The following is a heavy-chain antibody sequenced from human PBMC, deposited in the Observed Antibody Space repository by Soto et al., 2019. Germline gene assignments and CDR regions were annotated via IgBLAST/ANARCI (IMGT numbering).Heavy chain of an antibody. CDR2: IYWNDDR. Sequence: ESGPTLVNPXQTLTLTCTFSGFSLTTGGVGVGWIRQPPGRSLEWLAVIYWNDDRRRSPSLENRLTITKDTSKNQVVLTMTNMDPVDTATYYCIYRRASWDYHGLDVWGQGTPVTVSS. CDR3: IYRRASWDYHGLDV. D-gene: IGHD2-21*01. J-gene: IGHJ6*02. CDR1: GFSLTTGGVG. V-gene: IGHV2-5*01.